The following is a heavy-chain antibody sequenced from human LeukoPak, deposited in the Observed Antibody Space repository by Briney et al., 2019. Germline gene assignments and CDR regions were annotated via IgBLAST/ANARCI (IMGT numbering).Heavy chain of an antibody. Sequence: GGSLRLSCAASGFPFSNYGMNWVRQAPGKGLEWVSGITGSGITTYYGDSVKGRFTISRDNSKNTLYLQMNSLRAEDTAVYYCARVAEVGATGYYYYMDVWGKGTTVTVSS. CDR3: ARVAEVGATGYYYYMDV. CDR1: GFPFSNYG. D-gene: IGHD1-26*01. V-gene: IGHV3-23*01. CDR2: ITGSGITT. J-gene: IGHJ6*03.